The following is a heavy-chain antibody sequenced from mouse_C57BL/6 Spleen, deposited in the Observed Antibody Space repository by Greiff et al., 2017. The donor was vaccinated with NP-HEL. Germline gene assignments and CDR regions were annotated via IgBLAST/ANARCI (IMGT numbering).Heavy chain of an antibody. J-gene: IGHJ4*01. D-gene: IGHD1-1*01. V-gene: IGHV1-81*01. CDR3: ATLITDYAMDY. Sequence: QVHVKQSGAELARPGASVKLSCKASGYTFTSYGISWVKQRTGQGLEWIGEIYPRSGNTYYNEKFKGKATLTADKSSSTAYMELRSLTSEDSAVYFCATLITDYAMDYWGQGTSVTVSS. CDR1: GYTFTSYG. CDR2: IYPRSGNT.